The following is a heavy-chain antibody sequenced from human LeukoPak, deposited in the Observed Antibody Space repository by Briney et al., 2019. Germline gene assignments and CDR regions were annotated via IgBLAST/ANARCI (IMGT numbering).Heavy chain of an antibody. V-gene: IGHV3-11*04. CDR2: ISSSSSTI. CDR1: GFTFSDYY. CDR3: ARPPIPYYYGSGSFDY. Sequence: GGSLRLSCAASGFTFSDYYMSWIRQAPGKGLEWVSYISSSSSTIYYADSVKGRFTISRDNAKNSLYLQMNSLRAEDTAVYYCARPPIPYYYGSGSFDYWGQGTLVTVSS. J-gene: IGHJ4*02. D-gene: IGHD3-10*01.